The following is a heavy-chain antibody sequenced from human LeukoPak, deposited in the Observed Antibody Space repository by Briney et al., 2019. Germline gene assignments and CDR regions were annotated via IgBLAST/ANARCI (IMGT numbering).Heavy chain of an antibody. CDR1: GYTFTNYG. J-gene: IGHJ4*02. CDR2: ISVYNGDT. Sequence: ASVKVSCKASGYTFTNYGISWVRQAPGQGLEWMGWISVYNGDTNYAQKLQGRVTMTTDTSTSTAYMELRSLRSDDTAVYYCAVRNRSSWSPFDFWGQGTLVTVSS. V-gene: IGHV1-18*01. D-gene: IGHD6-13*01. CDR3: AVRNRSSWSPFDF.